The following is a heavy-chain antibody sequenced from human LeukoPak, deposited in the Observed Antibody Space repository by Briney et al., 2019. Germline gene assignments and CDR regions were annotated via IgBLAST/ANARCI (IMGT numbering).Heavy chain of an antibody. V-gene: IGHV3-23*01. CDR3: AKDSTMVRGIIYYGMDV. CDR2: ITGSGGSS. Sequence: WGSLRLSCAASGFTFSSYAMSWVRQAPGKGLEWVSVITGSGGSSYYADSVKGRFTISRDNSKNTLYLQVNSLRAEDTAVYYCAKDSTMVRGIIYYGMDVWGQGTTVTVSS. J-gene: IGHJ6*02. D-gene: IGHD3-10*01. CDR1: GFTFSSYA.